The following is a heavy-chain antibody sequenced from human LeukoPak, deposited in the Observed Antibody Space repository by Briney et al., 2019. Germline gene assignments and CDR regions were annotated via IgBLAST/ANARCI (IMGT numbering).Heavy chain of an antibody. Sequence: SETLSLTCTVSGGSISSYYWSWIRQPPGKGLEWIGYIYYSGSTNYNPSLKSRVTISVDTSKNHFSLKLSSVTAADTAVYYCARAVAVAGLSYFDYWGQGTLVTVSS. V-gene: IGHV4-59*01. CDR2: IYYSGST. CDR3: ARAVAVAGLSYFDY. CDR1: GGSISSYY. D-gene: IGHD6-19*01. J-gene: IGHJ4*02.